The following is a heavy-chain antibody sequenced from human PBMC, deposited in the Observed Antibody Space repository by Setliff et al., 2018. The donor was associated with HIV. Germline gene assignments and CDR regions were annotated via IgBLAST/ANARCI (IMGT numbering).Heavy chain of an antibody. V-gene: IGHV3-53*04. D-gene: IGHD1-26*01. Sequence: PGGSLRLSCAASGFSVNSNYMSWVRQAPGKGLEWVSVIYSGGSTYYADSVKGRFTISRHNSNNTLYLQMNSLRAEDTAVYYCASHPAWESGIWGQGTMVTVSS. J-gene: IGHJ3*02. CDR2: IYSGGST. CDR3: ASHPAWESGI. CDR1: GFSVNSNY.